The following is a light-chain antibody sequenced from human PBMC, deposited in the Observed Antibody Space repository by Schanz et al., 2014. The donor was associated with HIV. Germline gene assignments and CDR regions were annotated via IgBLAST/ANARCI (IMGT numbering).Light chain of an antibody. J-gene: IGKJ4*02. CDR1: QSVSSSY. CDR3: HHYGDSRGT. V-gene: IGKV3-20*01. CDR2: GAS. Sequence: EIGLTQSPGTLSLSPGERATLSCRASQSVSSSYLAWYQQHPGQAPSLLIYGASSRATGIPDRFSGSGSGTDFTLTISRLEPDDFAVYYCHHYGDSRGTFGGGTEVDI.